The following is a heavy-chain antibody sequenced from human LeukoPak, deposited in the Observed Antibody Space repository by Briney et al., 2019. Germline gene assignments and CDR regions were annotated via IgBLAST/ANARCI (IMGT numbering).Heavy chain of an antibody. J-gene: IGHJ4*02. CDR2: IYSGDNT. Sequence: QAGGSLRLSCAASGFTVSSNYMSWVRQAPGKGLEWVSVIYSGDNTDYADSVKGRFTISRDNSKNTLYLQMNSLRAEDTAVYYCARDRLAVADYWGQGTLVTVSS. V-gene: IGHV3-53*01. D-gene: IGHD6-19*01. CDR3: ARDRLAVADY. CDR1: GFTVSSNY.